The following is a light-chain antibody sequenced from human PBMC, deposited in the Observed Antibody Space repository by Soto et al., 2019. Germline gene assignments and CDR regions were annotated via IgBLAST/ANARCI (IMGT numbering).Light chain of an antibody. CDR1: QSVSIS. CDR3: QQRGNWPLT. J-gene: IGKJ4*01. CDR2: DAS. V-gene: IGKV3-11*01. Sequence: IVLTQSPATLSLSPGERATLSCRASQSVSISLAWYQQKPGQAPRLLIYDASNRATGIPARFSGSGSGTDFTLTISSLEPEDFAVYYCQQRGNWPLTFGGGTKVEIK.